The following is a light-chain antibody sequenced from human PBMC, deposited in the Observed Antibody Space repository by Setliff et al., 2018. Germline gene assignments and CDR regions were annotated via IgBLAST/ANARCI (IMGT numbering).Light chain of an antibody. V-gene: IGLV2-14*01. CDR3: GSYTSSSTRV. Sequence: QSALAQPASVSGSPGQSITISCTGTSSDVGYYNYVSWYQQHPGKAPKLMIYEVSNRPSGVSNRFSGSKSGNTASLTISGPQAEDEADYYCGSYTSSSTRVFGTGTKVTV. CDR1: SSDVGYYNY. J-gene: IGLJ1*01. CDR2: EVS.